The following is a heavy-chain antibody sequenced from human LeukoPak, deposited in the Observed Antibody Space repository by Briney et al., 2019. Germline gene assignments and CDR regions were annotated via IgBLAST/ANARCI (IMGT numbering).Heavy chain of an antibody. J-gene: IGHJ3*02. D-gene: IGHD3-22*01. CDR2: ISSSSSYI. Sequence: GGSLRLSCAASGFTFSSYSMNWVRQAPGKGLEWVSSISSSSSYIYYADSVKGRFTISRDNAKNSLYLQMNSLRAEDTAVYYCAREAGLRGGFYYDSSGDDAFDIWGQGTMVTVSS. V-gene: IGHV3-21*01. CDR1: GFTFSSYS. CDR3: AREAGLRGGFYYDSSGDDAFDI.